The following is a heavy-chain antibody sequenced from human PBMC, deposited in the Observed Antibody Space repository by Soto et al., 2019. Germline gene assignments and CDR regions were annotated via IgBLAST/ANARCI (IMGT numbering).Heavy chain of an antibody. V-gene: IGHV5-10-1*01. D-gene: IGHD2-2*01. CDR1: GYSFTAYW. Sequence: GESLKISCQASGYSFTAYWITWVRQMPGKGLEWMATIDPSDSYVDYSPSFRGHVTFSVDRSITTVYLQWNSLKASDSAMYFCTRRASSSFYHFDFWGQGALVTVS. CDR2: IDPSDSYV. CDR3: TRRASSSFYHFDF. J-gene: IGHJ4*02.